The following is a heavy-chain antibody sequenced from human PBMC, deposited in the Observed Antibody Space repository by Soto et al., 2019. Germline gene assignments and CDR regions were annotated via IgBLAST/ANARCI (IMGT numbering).Heavy chain of an antibody. V-gene: IGHV3-30*03. J-gene: IGHJ6*02. Sequence: GGSVRLSCAASGFSFSSYGMQWVRLAPGKGLGWVAATTYDGGSKHYVDFVKGRFTISRDNCKNTLYLQMNSLRVEDTATYYCAGALENPYFYYGLNVWGQGTTVTVSS. D-gene: IGHD1-1*01. CDR3: AGALENPYFYYGLNV. CDR2: TTYDGGSK. CDR1: GFSFSSYG.